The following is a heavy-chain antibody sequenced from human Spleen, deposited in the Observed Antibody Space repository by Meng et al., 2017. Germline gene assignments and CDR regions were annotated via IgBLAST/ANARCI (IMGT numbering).Heavy chain of an antibody. CDR1: GFTFSNAW. CDR3: SGYVDY. J-gene: IGHJ4*01. CDR2: MKSNVDGGTV. Sequence: GGSLRLSCAASGFTFSNAWMTWVRQAPGKGLEWIGRMKSNVDGGTVDYAAAVKGRFFISRDDSENTFYLQMNSLKTEDTAVYYCSGYVDYWGHGTLVTVSS. V-gene: IGHV3-15*01.